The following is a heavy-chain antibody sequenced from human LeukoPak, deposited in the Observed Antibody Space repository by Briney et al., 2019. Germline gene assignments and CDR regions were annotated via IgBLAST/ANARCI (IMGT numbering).Heavy chain of an antibody. D-gene: IGHD3-22*01. J-gene: IGHJ4*02. CDR3: ARRYYDSSGYS. V-gene: IGHV1-2*02. CDR1: GYTFTDYY. CDR2: NNPNSGGT. Sequence: GASVKVSCKASGYTFTDYYMHWVRQAPGQGLEWMGWNNPNSGGTNYAQKFQGRVTMTRDTSISTAYMELTTLRSDDTAVYYCARRYYDSSGYSWGQGTLVTVSS.